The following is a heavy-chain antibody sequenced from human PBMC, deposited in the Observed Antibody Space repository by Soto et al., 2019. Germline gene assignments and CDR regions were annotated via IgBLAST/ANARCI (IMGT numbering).Heavy chain of an antibody. CDR1: GDSIKTHY. CDR2: IYYSGST. J-gene: IGHJ4*02. D-gene: IGHD5-12*01. CDR3: ARGWMAAFDI. Sequence: KTSETLSLTCNVTGDSIKTHYWSWIRQAPGKGLEWIGYIYYSGSTLYNPSLKRRVTISADTAKNQFSLRLTSLTAADTAVYYCARGWMAAFDIWGQGTLVTVSS. V-gene: IGHV4-59*03.